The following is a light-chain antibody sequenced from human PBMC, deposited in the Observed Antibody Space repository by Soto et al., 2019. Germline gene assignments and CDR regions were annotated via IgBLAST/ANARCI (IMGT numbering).Light chain of an antibody. V-gene: IGKV3-20*01. Sequence: PGERATLSCRASQSVSSSYLAWYQRKPGQAPRLLIYGASSRATGIPDRFSGSGSGTDFTLTISRLEPEDFAVYYCQQYGSSGTFGQGTKVDIK. CDR2: GAS. J-gene: IGKJ1*01. CDR1: QSVSSSY. CDR3: QQYGSSGT.